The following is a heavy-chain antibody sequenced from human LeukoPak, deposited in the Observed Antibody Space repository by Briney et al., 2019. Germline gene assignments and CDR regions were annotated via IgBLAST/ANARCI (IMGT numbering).Heavy chain of an antibody. D-gene: IGHD5-24*01. Sequence: GGSLRLSCVASAFTFKTYTPNWVRQTPGKGLEWVSYISTAGNLINYADSVRGRFTISRDNAKNSLYLYMSSLTPEDTAVYYCARTVEGHFDFRGQGTLVTVSS. CDR2: ISTAGNLI. CDR1: AFTFKTYT. CDR3: ARTVEGHFDF. V-gene: IGHV3-21*01. J-gene: IGHJ4*02.